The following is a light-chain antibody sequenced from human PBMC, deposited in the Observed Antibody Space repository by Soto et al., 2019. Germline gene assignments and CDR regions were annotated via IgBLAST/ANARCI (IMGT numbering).Light chain of an antibody. J-gene: IGKJ5*01. V-gene: IGKV3-20*01. CDR1: QSVSSSY. CDR3: QQYGSSIT. CDR2: GAS. Sequence: EVVLTQSPGTLSLSQGERATLSCRASQSVSSSYLAWYQQKPGQAPRLLIDGASSRATGIPDRFSGSGSGTDFTLTIGRLEPEDFAVYYCQQYGSSITFCQGTRLENK.